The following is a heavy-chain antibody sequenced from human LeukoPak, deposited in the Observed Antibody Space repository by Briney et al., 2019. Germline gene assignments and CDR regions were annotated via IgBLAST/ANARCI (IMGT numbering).Heavy chain of an antibody. CDR3: ARSGDSSSWYGREGFDY. CDR2: IYPGDSDT. D-gene: IGHD6-13*01. CDR1: GYSLTSYW. V-gene: IGHV5-51*01. J-gene: IGHJ4*02. Sequence: GESLKISCKGSGYSLTSYWIGWVRQMPGKGLEWMGIIYPGDSDTRYSPSFQGQVTISADKSISTAYLQWSSLKASDTAMYYCARSGDSSSWYGREGFDYWGQGTLVTVSS.